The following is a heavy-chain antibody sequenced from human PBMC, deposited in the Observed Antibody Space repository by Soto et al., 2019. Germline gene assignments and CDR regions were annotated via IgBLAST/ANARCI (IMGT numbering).Heavy chain of an antibody. CDR2: IADDGKNE. CDR1: GFTFSSYG. CDR3: AKEGLQLWSAFDY. V-gene: IGHV3-30*18. D-gene: IGHD5-18*01. Sequence: QVHLVESGGGVVQPGRSLRLSCAASGFTFSSYGLHWVRQAPGKGLEWVAVIADDGKNEYYADSVKGRFTVSRDNSKNTVYLQVNTLRPEDTAVYYCAKEGLQLWSAFDYWGQGTLVTVSS. J-gene: IGHJ4*02.